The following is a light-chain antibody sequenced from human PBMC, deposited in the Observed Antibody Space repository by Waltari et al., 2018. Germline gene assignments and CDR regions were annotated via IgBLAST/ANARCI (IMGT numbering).Light chain of an antibody. CDR1: SSDIGGYNY. J-gene: IGLJ3*02. CDR2: DVS. Sequence: QSALTQPRSVSGSPGQSVTISCTGTSSDIGGYNYVSWYQQHPGKAPKLMIYDVSARPSGLPVRFYGSKAGNTASLTISGLQAEDEADYYCCSYAGSYAWVFGGGTKVTVL. V-gene: IGLV2-11*01. CDR3: CSYAGSYAWV.